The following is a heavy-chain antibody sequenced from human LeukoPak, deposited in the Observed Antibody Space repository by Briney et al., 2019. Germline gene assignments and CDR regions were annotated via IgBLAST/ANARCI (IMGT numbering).Heavy chain of an antibody. CDR2: IIPIFGTA. CDR1: GGTFSSYA. D-gene: IGHD3-22*01. J-gene: IGHJ6*03. CDR3: ASGDSSGYYRPGEYYYYYYMDV. V-gene: IGHV1-69*05. Sequence: AASVKVSCKASGGTFSSYAISWVRQAPGQGLEWMGRIIPIFGTANYAQKFQGRVTITTDGSTSTAYMELSSLRSEDTAVYYCASGDSSGYYRPGEYYYYYYMDVWGKGTTVTVSS.